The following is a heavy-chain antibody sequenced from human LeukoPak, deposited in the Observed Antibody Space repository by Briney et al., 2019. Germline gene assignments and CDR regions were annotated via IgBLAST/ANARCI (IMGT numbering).Heavy chain of an antibody. CDR3: APEVWELQGASDI. V-gene: IGHV3-23*01. Sequence: GGSLRLSCAASGFTFSTYTMNWFRQAPGEGLEWVSAISGSGGSTYYADSVKGRFTISRDNAKNSLFLQMTSLRAEDAALYYCAPEVWELQGASDIWGQGTMVTVSS. CDR2: ISGSGGST. CDR1: GFTFSTYT. D-gene: IGHD1-26*01. J-gene: IGHJ3*02.